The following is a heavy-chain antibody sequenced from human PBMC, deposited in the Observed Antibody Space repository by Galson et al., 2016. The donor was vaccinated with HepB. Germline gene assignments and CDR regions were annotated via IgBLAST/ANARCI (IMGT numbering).Heavy chain of an antibody. D-gene: IGHD3-9*01. CDR2: ISTSSGTI. Sequence: SLRLSCAASGFKFSNYSMNWVRQAPGKGLEWISYISTSSGTIYYADSVRDRFTVSRDNARSSLFLRMSSLRADDTAVYYCAKSVLEYDILTGYYRRGADYWGQGTLVTVSS. J-gene: IGHJ4*02. CDR1: GFKFSNYS. CDR3: AKSVLEYDILTGYYRRGADY. V-gene: IGHV3-48*01.